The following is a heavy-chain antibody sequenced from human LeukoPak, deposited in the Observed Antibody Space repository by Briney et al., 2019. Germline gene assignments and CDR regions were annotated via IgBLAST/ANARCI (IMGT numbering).Heavy chain of an antibody. Sequence: SETLSLTCTVSGGSISTGGYYWSWIRQYPGTGLEWIGYIYYSGSTHYNPSLKSRVTISVDTSKNQFSLKLSSVTAADTAVYYCARGSTFLPKLGGGDAFNIWGQGTMVTVSS. D-gene: IGHD3-16*01. CDR3: ARGSTFLPKLGGGDAFNI. V-gene: IGHV4-31*03. CDR2: IYYSGST. CDR1: GGSISTGGYY. J-gene: IGHJ3*02.